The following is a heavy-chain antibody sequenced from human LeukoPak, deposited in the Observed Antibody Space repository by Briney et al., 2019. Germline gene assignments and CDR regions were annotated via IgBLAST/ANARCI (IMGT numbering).Heavy chain of an antibody. D-gene: IGHD4-17*01. CDR2: IYRVGST. CDR3: LRAPSYGDYYFDY. Sequence: GESLTLSCPPSGFTLSSNYMSWVRQAAGNGLDWVSVIYRVGSTYYADSLKGRLTISRDNSKHTLYLQLNSLRAKDTAGYYWLRAPSYGDYYFDYWGQGTLVTVPS. V-gene: IGHV3-53*01. CDR1: GFTLSSNY. J-gene: IGHJ4*02.